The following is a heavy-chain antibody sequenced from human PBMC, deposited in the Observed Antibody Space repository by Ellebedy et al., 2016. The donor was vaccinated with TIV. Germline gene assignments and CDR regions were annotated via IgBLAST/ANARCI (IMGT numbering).Heavy chain of an antibody. CDR1: GFTFSTYW. CDR3: AKLGADHSIDS. D-gene: IGHD1-26*01. CDR2: IKQDGSEK. Sequence: PGGSLRLSCAASGFTFSTYWMSWVRQAPGKGLEWVAKIKQDGSEKHYVDSVKGRFTISRDNAKNSLYLQMDRLRVEDAAVYYCAKLGADHSIDSWGQGTLVTVSS. V-gene: IGHV3-7*03. J-gene: IGHJ4*02.